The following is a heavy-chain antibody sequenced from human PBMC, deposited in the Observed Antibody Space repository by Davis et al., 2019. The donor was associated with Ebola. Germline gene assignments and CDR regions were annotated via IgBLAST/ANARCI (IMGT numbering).Heavy chain of an antibody. Sequence: SETLSLTCTVSGGSTSSYYWSWIRQPPGKGLEWIGYIYYSGSTNYNPSLKSRVTISVATSKNQFSLKLSSVTAADTAGYYCARPVLQGWFDPWGQGTLVTVSS. CDR1: GGSTSSYY. D-gene: IGHD2/OR15-2a*01. CDR2: IYYSGST. CDR3: ARPVLQGWFDP. J-gene: IGHJ5*02. V-gene: IGHV4-59*01.